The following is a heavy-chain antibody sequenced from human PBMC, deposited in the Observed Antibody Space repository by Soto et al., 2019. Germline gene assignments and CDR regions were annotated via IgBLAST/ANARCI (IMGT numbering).Heavy chain of an antibody. CDR3: ASPAVLPGDCFYHNDTDV. CDR1: GASPRRYY. D-gene: IGHD2-21*01. J-gene: IGHJ6*02. CDR2: VYTSDYT. V-gene: IGHV4-4*08. Sequence: PERLSLTAGVSGASPRRYYGHWVRQPPGKGLEWIGYVYTSDYTRYSSSLKSRVTISVDTSKSQFYLRLNSVTAADTAVYYCASPAVLPGDCFYHNDTDVWGQGTTVTGSS.